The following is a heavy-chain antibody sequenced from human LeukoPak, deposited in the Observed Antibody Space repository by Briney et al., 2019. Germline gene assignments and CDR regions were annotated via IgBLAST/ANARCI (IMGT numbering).Heavy chain of an antibody. CDR3: ARDGFVVVPGGNWFDP. J-gene: IGHJ5*02. CDR1: GYSISSGYY. D-gene: IGHD2-2*01. Sequence: SETLSLTCTVSGYSISSGYYWGWIRQPPGKGLEWIGSIYHSGSTYYNPSLKSRVTISVDTSKNQFSLKLSSVTAADTAVYYCARDGFVVVPGGNWFDPWGQGTLVTVSS. CDR2: IYHSGST. V-gene: IGHV4-38-2*02.